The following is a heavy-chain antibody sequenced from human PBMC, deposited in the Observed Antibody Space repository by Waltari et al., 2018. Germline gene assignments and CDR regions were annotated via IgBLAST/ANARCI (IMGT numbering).Heavy chain of an antibody. Sequence: QVQLVQSGAEVKKPGSSVKVSCKASGGTFSSYAISWVRTAPGQGLEWMGRLSPIFGKANDAQKFKGRVTITADKSTSTAYMELSSLRSEDTAVYYCARDGYNSFHPLPEWGQGTLVTVSS. CDR1: GGTFSSYA. D-gene: IGHD5-12*01. J-gene: IGHJ4*02. CDR2: LSPIFGKA. CDR3: ARDGYNSFHPLPE. V-gene: IGHV1-69*04.